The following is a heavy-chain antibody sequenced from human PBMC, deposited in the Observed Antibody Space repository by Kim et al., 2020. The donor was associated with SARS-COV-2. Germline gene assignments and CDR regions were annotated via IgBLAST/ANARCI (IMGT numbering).Heavy chain of an antibody. J-gene: IGHJ4*02. Sequence: PAPSGRVTISVDTSKNQFSLKLSSVTAADTAVYYCARGGRYNWNRSFDYWGQGTLVTVSS. CDR3: ARGGRYNWNRSFDY. D-gene: IGHD1-20*01. V-gene: IGHV4-34*01.